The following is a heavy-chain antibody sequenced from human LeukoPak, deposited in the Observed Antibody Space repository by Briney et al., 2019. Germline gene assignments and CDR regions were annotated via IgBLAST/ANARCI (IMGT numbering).Heavy chain of an antibody. D-gene: IGHD4-17*01. V-gene: IGHV3-74*01. J-gene: IGHJ4*02. Sequence: GGSLRLSCAASGFTFSSYWMHWVRQAPGKGLVWVSRINSDGISTSYADSVKGRFTISRDNAKNTLYLQMDSLRADDTAVYYCAKGGATVIDYWGQGTLVTVSS. CDR1: GFTFSSYW. CDR2: INSDGIST. CDR3: AKGGATVIDY.